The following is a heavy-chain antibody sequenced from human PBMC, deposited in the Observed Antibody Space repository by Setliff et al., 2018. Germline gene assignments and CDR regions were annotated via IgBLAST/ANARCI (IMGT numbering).Heavy chain of an antibody. CDR1: GYSFTSYY. CDR2: INPGGGSA. V-gene: IGHV1-46*01. Sequence: ASVKVSCKASGYSFTSYYMYWVRQAPGQGLEWMGTINPGGGSASIVEQFQGRLTLTTDTSTTTAYMELRSLTSGDTAIYYCARLVRYCSTRTCQRASGDEYLGQGTLVTVSS. D-gene: IGHD2-8*01. J-gene: IGHJ4*02. CDR3: ARLVRYCSTRTCQRASGDEY.